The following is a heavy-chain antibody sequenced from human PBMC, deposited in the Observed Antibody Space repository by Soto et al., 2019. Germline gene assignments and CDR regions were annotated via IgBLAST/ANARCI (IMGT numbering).Heavy chain of an antibody. CDR1: GYTFTSYY. CDR2: INPSGGST. D-gene: IGHD2-2*01. Sequence: GASVKVSCKASGYTFTSYYMHWVRQAPGQGLEWMGIINPSGGSTSYAQKFQGRVTMTRDTSTSTVYMELGSLRSEDTAVYYCARDPTYCSSTSCYRGYYYGMDVWGQGTTVTVSS. CDR3: ARDPTYCSSTSCYRGYYYGMDV. V-gene: IGHV1-46*01. J-gene: IGHJ6*02.